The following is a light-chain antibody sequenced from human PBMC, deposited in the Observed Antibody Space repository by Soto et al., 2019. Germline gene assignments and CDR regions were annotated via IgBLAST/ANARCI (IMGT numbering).Light chain of an antibody. CDR3: LQHNNYPWT. Sequence: DIQMTQSPSAMSASVGDRVTITCRASQGISHYLTWFQQKPGKVPKRLIYDASSLQSGVPSRFSGNGSGKEFTLTIISLQPEDSATYYCLQHNNYPWTFGHGTRVEIK. CDR1: QGISHY. V-gene: IGKV1-17*03. CDR2: DAS. J-gene: IGKJ1*01.